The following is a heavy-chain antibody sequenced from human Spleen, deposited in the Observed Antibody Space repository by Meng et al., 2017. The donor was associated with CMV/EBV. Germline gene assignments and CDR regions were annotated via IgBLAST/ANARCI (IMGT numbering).Heavy chain of an antibody. CDR1: GDSVSSNSAS. J-gene: IGHJ5*02. CDR3: ARGGGGDTYNWFDP. V-gene: IGHV6-1*01. CDR2: TYYRSKWFN. Sequence: SQTLSLTCAISGDSVSSNSASWNWIRQSPSRGLEWLGRTYYRSKWFNDFAVSVKSRMTINPDTSKNQFSLQLNSVTPDDTAVYYCARGGGGDTYNWFDPWGQGIQVTVSS. D-gene: IGHD2-21*01.